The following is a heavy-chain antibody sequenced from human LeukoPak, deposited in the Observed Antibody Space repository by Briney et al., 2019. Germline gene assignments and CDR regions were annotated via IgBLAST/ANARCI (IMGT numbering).Heavy chain of an antibody. CDR2: IKQDGSEK. CDR3: ARDRVTMVRGVFGRSIYYYGMDV. J-gene: IGHJ6*02. CDR1: GFTFSSYW. V-gene: IGHV3-7*01. Sequence: GGSLRLSCAASGFTFSSYWMSWVRQAPGKGLEWVANIKQDGSEKYYVDSVKGRFTISRDNAKNSLYLQMNSLRAEDTAVYYCARDRVTMVRGVFGRSIYYYGMDVWGQGTTVTVSS. D-gene: IGHD3-10*01.